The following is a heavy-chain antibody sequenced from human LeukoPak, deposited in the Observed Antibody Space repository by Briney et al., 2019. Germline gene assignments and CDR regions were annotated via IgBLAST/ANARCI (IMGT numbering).Heavy chain of an antibody. D-gene: IGHD3-16*01. Sequence: PGGSLRLSCAPSGFTFSNYAVSWVRQAPGKGLEWVSVISGSGVTTDYADSVMGRSTISRDNSRNALYLQLDSLRAEDTAIYFCAKGLWGAYYYGMDVWAQGTTVTVSS. V-gene: IGHV3-23*01. CDR1: GFTFSNYA. J-gene: IGHJ6*02. CDR2: ISGSGVTT. CDR3: AKGLWGAYYYGMDV.